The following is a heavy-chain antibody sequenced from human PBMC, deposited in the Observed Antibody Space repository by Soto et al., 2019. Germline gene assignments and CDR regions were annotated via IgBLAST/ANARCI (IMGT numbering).Heavy chain of an antibody. CDR3: AGTRVWSGYLNWSDP. Sequence: QVQLQESGPGLVKPSQTLSLTCTVSGGSISSGGYYWSWIRQHPGKGLEWIGYIYYSGSTYYNPSLKSRVTISVDTSKNQFSLKLSSVTAADTAVYYCAGTRVWSGYLNWSDPWGQGTLVTVSS. J-gene: IGHJ5*02. D-gene: IGHD3-3*01. V-gene: IGHV4-31*03. CDR1: GGSISSGGYY. CDR2: IYYSGST.